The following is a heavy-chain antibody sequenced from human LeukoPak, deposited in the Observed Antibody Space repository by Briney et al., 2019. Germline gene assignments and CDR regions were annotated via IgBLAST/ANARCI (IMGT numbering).Heavy chain of an antibody. CDR1: GYNFNNYW. V-gene: IGHV5-51*01. Sequence: GESLKISCQGSGYNFNNYWIAWVRQMPGKGLEWMGIIYPSDSDTRYNPSFQGQVTISADKSISTAYLQWSTLKASDTAMYYCARQATSGWQNHYAMDVWGQGTTVTVSS. J-gene: IGHJ6*02. D-gene: IGHD6-19*01. CDR3: ARQATSGWQNHYAMDV. CDR2: IYPSDSDT.